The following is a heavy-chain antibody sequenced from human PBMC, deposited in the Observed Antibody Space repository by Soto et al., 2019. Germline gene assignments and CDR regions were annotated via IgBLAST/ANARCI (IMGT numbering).Heavy chain of an antibody. CDR1: GFTFSSYD. J-gene: IGHJ4*02. V-gene: IGHV3-13*04. D-gene: IGHD3-22*01. CDR2: IGTAGDT. CDR3: ARAIGPTLFDY. Sequence: GGSLRLSGSASGFTFSSYDMHWVRQGPGKGLEWVSAIGTAGDTNYAGSVKGRFTISRENAKNSLYLQMNSLRAGDTAIYFCARAIGPTLFDYWGQGTLVTVSS.